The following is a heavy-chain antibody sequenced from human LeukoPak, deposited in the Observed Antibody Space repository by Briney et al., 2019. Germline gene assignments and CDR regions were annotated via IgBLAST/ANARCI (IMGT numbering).Heavy chain of an antibody. V-gene: IGHV7-4-1*02. CDR1: GYTFTSYA. J-gene: IGHJ3*02. CDR2: IKTNTGNP. D-gene: IGHD3-3*01. CDR3: ARGPRITIFGVGEDAFDI. Sequence: GASVKVSCKASGYTFTSYAMNWVRQAPGQGLERMGWIKTNTGNPTYAQGFTGRFVFSLDTSVSTAYLQISSLKAEDTAVYYCARGPRITIFGVGEDAFDIRGQGTMVTVSS.